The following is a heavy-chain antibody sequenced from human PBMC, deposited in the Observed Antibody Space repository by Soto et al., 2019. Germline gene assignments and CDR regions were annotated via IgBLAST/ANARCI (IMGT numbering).Heavy chain of an antibody. Sequence: QVQLVQSGAEVKKPGSSVKVSCKASGGTFSSYTISWVRQAPGQGLEWMGRIIPILGIANYAQKFQGRVTITADKSTSTAYMELSSLRSEDTAVYYCARSNSSGYYSSREVGAFDIWGQGTMVTVSS. CDR1: GGTFSSYT. V-gene: IGHV1-69*02. J-gene: IGHJ3*02. CDR3: ARSNSSGYYSSREVGAFDI. CDR2: IIPILGIA. D-gene: IGHD3-22*01.